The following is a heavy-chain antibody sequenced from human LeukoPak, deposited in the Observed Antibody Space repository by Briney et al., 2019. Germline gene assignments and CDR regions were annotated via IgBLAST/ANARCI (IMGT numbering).Heavy chain of an antibody. D-gene: IGHD1-1*01. J-gene: IGHJ4*02. V-gene: IGHV3-48*03. CDR1: GFTFSSYE. CDR2: ISSSGSTI. Sequence: PGGSLRLSCAASGFTFSSYEMNWVRQAPGKGLEWVSYISSSGSTIYYADSVKGRFTISRDNAKNSLYLQMNSLRAEDTAVYYCASYGGPYGTGYYFDYWSQGTLVTVSS. CDR3: ASYGGPYGTGYYFDY.